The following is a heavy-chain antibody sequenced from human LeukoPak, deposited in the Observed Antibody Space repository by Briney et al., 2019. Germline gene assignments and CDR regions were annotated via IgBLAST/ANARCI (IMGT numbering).Heavy chain of an antibody. CDR2: IYYSGSS. Sequence: SETLSLTCSVSGGSISSSSSYWGWIRQPPGKGLEWIGSIYYSGSSFDNPALKSRVTISVDTSKNQFSLKLSSVTAADTAVYYCARDLVVVVAARGSGAFDIWGQGTMVTVSS. V-gene: IGHV4-39*07. CDR3: ARDLVVVVAARGSGAFDI. D-gene: IGHD2-15*01. J-gene: IGHJ3*02. CDR1: GGSISSSSSY.